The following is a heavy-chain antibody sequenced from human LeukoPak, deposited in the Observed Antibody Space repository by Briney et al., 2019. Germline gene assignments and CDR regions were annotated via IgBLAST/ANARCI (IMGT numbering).Heavy chain of an antibody. CDR3: ARAVVKGYFDY. Sequence: PGGSLRLSCAASGLTFSNAWMNWVRQAPGKGLEWVSVIYSGGSTYYADSVKGRFTISRDNSKNTLYLQMNSLRAEDTAVYYCARAVVKGYFDYWGQGTLVTVSS. V-gene: IGHV3-53*01. CDR1: GLTFSNAW. J-gene: IGHJ4*02. CDR2: IYSGGST. D-gene: IGHD4-23*01.